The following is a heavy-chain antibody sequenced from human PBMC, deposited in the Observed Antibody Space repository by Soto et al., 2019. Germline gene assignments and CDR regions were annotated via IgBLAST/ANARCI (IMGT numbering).Heavy chain of an antibody. CDR1: GYSLTELS. Sequence: GASVKVWCKVSGYSLTELSMNWVRQAPGKGLEWMGGFDPEDGETIYAQKFQGRVTMTEDTSTDTAYMELSSLRSEDTAVYYCATLYSYGFLYYLDYWPQGSLVTVSS. V-gene: IGHV1-24*01. CDR3: ATLYSYGFLYYLDY. J-gene: IGHJ4*02. D-gene: IGHD5-18*01. CDR2: FDPEDGET.